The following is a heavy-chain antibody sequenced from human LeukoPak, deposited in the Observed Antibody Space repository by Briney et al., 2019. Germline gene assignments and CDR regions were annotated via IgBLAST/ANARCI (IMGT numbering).Heavy chain of an antibody. CDR3: ATLNKYYDILTGYANYYYYMDV. V-gene: IGHV1-69*05. CDR1: GGTFSSYA. Sequence: SVKVSCKASGGTFSSYAISWVRQAPGQGLEWMGGIIPIFGTANYAQKFQGRVTITTDESTSTAYMELSSLRSEDTAVYYCATLNKYYDILTGYANYYYYMDVWGKGTTVTVSS. D-gene: IGHD3-9*01. CDR2: IIPIFGTA. J-gene: IGHJ6*03.